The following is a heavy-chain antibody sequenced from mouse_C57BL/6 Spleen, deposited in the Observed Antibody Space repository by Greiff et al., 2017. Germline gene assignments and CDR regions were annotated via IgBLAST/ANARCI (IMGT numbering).Heavy chain of an antibody. CDR1: GYAFSSSW. CDR3: ARSGGYDLFLGYAMDY. Sequence: VQLKQSGPELVKPGASVKISCKASGYAFSSSWMNWVKQRPGKGLEGIGRIYPGDGDTNYNGKFKGKATLTADKSSSTAYMQLSSLTSEDSAVYFCARSGGYDLFLGYAMDYWGQGTSVTVSS. CDR2: IYPGDGDT. D-gene: IGHD2-2*01. V-gene: IGHV1-82*01. J-gene: IGHJ4*01.